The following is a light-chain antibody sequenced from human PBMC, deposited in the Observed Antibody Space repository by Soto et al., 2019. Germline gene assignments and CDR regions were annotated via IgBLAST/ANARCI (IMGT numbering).Light chain of an antibody. CDR1: QIVSSN. CDR2: GAS. V-gene: IGKV3-15*01. J-gene: IGKJ1*01. Sequence: TVMPKSPSTLSVSPGERSTLSCMAIQIVSSNLAWYQQNPGQAPRLLIYGASSRATGIPARFSGSGSGTEFTLTISSLQSEDFAVYYCQQYTNWPRTFGQGTKVDIK. CDR3: QQYTNWPRT.